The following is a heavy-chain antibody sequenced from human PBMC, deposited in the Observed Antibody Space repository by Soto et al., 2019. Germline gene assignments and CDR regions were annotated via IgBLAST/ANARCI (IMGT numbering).Heavy chain of an antibody. V-gene: IGHV3-30*19. J-gene: IGHJ2*01. D-gene: IGHD2-2*01. CDR2: ISYNGGNK. CDR3: ARELRMGLTSDWYFDP. Sequence: QAVLVESGGGVVQPGGSLTLSCAASGFTFSNDAMHWVRQAPGKGLEWLEHISYNGGNKNSADLVKGRFTISRDNSKSTLYLQMNSLRAEDTAMYYCARELRMGLTSDWYFDPWGRGTLVTVSS. CDR1: GFTFSNDA.